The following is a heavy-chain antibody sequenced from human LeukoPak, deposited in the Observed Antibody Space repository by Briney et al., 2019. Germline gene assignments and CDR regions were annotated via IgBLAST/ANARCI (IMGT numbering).Heavy chain of an antibody. CDR1: GGSISGDY. D-gene: IGHD3-22*01. CDR2: IYYNGNT. V-gene: IGHV4-59*08. J-gene: IGHJ4*02. CDR3: ARVYYDSSGYPDY. Sequence: PSETLSLTCTVSGGSISGDYWSWIRQPPGKGLEWIGYIYYNGNTNYSPSFKSRVTISLDTSKNQFSLKLSSVTAADTAVYYCARVYYDSSGYPDYWGQGTLVTVSS.